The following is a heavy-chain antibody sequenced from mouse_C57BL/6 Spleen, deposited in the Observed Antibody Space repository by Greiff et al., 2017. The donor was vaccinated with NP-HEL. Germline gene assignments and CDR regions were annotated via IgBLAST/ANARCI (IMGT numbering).Heavy chain of an antibody. D-gene: IGHD2-5*01. CDR3: AFYYSNYYGYFDV. V-gene: IGHV1-26*01. CDR2: INPNNGGT. J-gene: IGHJ1*03. Sequence: EVQLQQSGPELVKPGASVKISCKASGYTFTDYYMNWVKQSHGKSLEWIGDINPNNGGTSYNQKFKGKATLTVDKSSSTAYMELRSLTSEDSAVYYCAFYYSNYYGYFDVWGTGTTVTVSS. CDR1: GYTFTDYY.